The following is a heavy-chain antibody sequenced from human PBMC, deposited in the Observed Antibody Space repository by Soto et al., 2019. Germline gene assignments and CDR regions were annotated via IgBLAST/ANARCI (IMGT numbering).Heavy chain of an antibody. CDR1: GGTFSSYA. CDR3: ARVMVRFLEWLGSEG. J-gene: IGHJ4*02. CDR2: IIPIFGKA. D-gene: IGHD3-3*01. Sequence: QVQLVQSGAEVKKPGSSVKVSCKASGGTFSSYAFSWVRQAPGQGLEWMGGIIPIFGKANYAQKFQGRVTITADESTSTAYMELSSLRSEDTAVYYCARVMVRFLEWLGSEGWGQGTLVTVSS. V-gene: IGHV1-69*12.